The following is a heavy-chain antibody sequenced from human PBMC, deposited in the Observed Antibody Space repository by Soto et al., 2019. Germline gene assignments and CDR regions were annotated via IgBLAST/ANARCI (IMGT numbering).Heavy chain of an antibody. CDR2: IYSGGST. Sequence: PGGSLRLSCAASGFTVSSNYMSWVRQAPGKGLEWVSVIYSGGSTYCADSVKGRFTISRDNSKNTLYLQMNSLRAEDTAVYYCERNLWFGELAPDAFDIWGQGTMVTVSS. CDR3: ERNLWFGELAPDAFDI. CDR1: GFTVSSNY. D-gene: IGHD3-10*01. J-gene: IGHJ3*02. V-gene: IGHV3-66*01.